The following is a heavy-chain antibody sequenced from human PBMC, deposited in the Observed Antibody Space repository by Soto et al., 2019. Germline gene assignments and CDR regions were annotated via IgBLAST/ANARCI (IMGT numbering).Heavy chain of an antibody. V-gene: IGHV1-8*01. CDR3: ARSPRNWRFDF. CDR1: GYTFTSYD. CDR2: MNTVSGDT. D-gene: IGHD1-20*01. Sequence: QVQLVQSGAEVKKPGASVKVSCKASGYTFTSYDFNWVRQATGQGPEWLGWMNTVSGDTGYSQKFQDKVIVISDTRIGRAYMEMSSLRGEGTAVYYCARSPRNWRFDFWGQGTQVTVSS. J-gene: IGHJ4*02.